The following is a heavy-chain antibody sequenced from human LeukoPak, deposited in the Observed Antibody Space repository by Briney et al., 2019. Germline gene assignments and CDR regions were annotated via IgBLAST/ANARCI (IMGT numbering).Heavy chain of an antibody. D-gene: IGHD2-2*01. CDR1: GFTFSSYA. J-gene: IGHJ3*01. V-gene: IGHV3-23*01. Sequence: QPGGSLRLSCAASGFTFSSYAMSWVRQAPGKGLEWVSAISGSGGSTYYADSVKGRFTISRDNAKNSLFLQMNSLRTEDTAFYYCVKDIRARGRYCSVTNCYAYTFHVWGQGTMVTVSS. CDR2: ISGSGGST. CDR3: VKDIRARGRYCSVTNCYAYTFHV.